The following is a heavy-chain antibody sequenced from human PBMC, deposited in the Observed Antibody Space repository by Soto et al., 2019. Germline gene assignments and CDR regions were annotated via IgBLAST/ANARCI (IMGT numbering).Heavy chain of an antibody. V-gene: IGHV3-74*01. D-gene: IGHD2-15*01. Sequence: GGSLRLSCAASGFTFSSYWMHWVRQAPGKGLVWVSRINSDGSSTSYADSVKGRFTISRDNAKNTLYLQMNSLRAEDTAVYYCARAPWPVDWTVVNPGGGSFDYWGQGTLVTVSS. CDR1: GFTFSSYW. CDR2: INSDGSST. CDR3: ARAPWPVDWTVVNPGGGSFDY. J-gene: IGHJ4*02.